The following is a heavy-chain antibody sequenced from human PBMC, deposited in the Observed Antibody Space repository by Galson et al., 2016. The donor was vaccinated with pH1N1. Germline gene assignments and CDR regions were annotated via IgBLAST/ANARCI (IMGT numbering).Heavy chain of an antibody. V-gene: IGHV1-2*06. CDR3: ARDWSGYFTTTHY. CDR1: GYTFTAYQ. D-gene: IGHD3-3*01. J-gene: IGHJ4*02. CDR2: IKPNTGYT. Sequence: SVKVSCKASGYTFTAYQIHWVRQAPGQGLEWMGRIKPNTGYTTYTQKFQSRVTMTSDTSINTAYSEVTSLTPDDTAVYYCARDWSGYFTTTHYCGQGTLVTVSS.